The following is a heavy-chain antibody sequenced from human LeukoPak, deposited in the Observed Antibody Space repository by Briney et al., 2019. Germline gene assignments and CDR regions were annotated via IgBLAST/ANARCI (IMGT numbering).Heavy chain of an antibody. J-gene: IGHJ6*03. CDR3: ARVNDCSSTSCYTGDYYYMDV. CDR1: GGSISSGDYY. CDR2: IYDSGST. D-gene: IGHD2-2*02. Sequence: SETLSLTCTVSGGSISSGDYYWSWIRQPPGKGLEWIGYIYDSGSTYYNPSLKSRVTISVDTSKNQFSLKLSSVTAADTAVYYCARVNDCSSTSCYTGDYYYMDVWGKGTTVTVSS. V-gene: IGHV4-30-4*08.